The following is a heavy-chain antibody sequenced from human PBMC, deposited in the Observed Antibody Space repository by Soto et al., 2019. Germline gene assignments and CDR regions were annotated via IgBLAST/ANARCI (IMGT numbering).Heavy chain of an antibody. Sequence: SDTLSLTCAVYGGSFSGYYWSWIRQPPGKGLEWIGEINHSGSTNYNPSLKSRVTISVDTSKNQFSLKLSSVTAADTAVYYCARGKRNYDFWSGYSHGGGYYMDVWGKGTTVTVSS. V-gene: IGHV4-34*01. D-gene: IGHD3-3*01. CDR2: INHSGST. CDR3: ARGKRNYDFWSGYSHGGGYYMDV. CDR1: GGSFSGYY. J-gene: IGHJ6*03.